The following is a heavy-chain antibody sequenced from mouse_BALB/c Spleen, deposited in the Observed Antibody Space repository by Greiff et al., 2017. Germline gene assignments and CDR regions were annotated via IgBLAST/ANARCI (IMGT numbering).Heavy chain of an antibody. J-gene: IGHJ3*01. CDR2: IDPSDSYT. CDR3: ARGSITTAPFAY. Sequence: QVQLQQPGAELVKPGASVKLSCKASGYTFTSYWMHWVKQRPGQGLEWIGEIDPSDSYTNYNQKFKGKATLTVDKSSSTAYMQLSSLTSEDSAVYYCARGSITTAPFAYWGQGTLVTVSA. CDR1: GYTFTSYW. D-gene: IGHD1-2*01. V-gene: IGHV1-69*02.